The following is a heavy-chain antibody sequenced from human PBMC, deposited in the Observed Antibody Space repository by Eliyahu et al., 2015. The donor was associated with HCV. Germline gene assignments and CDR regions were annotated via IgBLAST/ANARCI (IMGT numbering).Heavy chain of an antibody. V-gene: IGHV3-72*01. CDR1: GFTFSDHY. CDR3: ARDTGIAVAGTYYFDY. D-gene: IGHD6-19*01. Sequence: EVQLVESGGGLVQPGGSLRLSCAASGFTFSDHYMDWVRQAPGKGLEWVGRTRNKANSYTTEYAASVKGRFTISRDDSKNSLYLQMNSLKTEDTAVYYCARDTGIAVAGTYYFDYWGQGTLVTVSS. CDR2: TRNKANSYTT. J-gene: IGHJ4*02.